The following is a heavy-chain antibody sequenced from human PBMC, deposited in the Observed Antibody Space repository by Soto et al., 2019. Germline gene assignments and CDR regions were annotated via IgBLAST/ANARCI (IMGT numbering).Heavy chain of an antibody. J-gene: IGHJ4*02. CDR3: APNYDILTGYLQFDY. D-gene: IGHD3-9*01. CDR1: GFTFSSYA. V-gene: IGHV3-23*01. CDR2: ISGSGGST. Sequence: EVQLLESGGGLVQPGGSLRLSCAASGFTFSSYAMSWVRQAPGKGLEWVSAISGSGGSTYYADSVKGRFTISRDNSKNTLYLQMNSLRAEDTAVYYCAPNYDILTGYLQFDYWGQGTLVTVSS.